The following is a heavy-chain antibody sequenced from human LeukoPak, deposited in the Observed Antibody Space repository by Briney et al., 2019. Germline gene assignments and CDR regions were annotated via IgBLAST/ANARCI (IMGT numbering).Heavy chain of an antibody. CDR3: ASAGGTGYYSD. V-gene: IGHV1-69*05. Sequence: ASVKVSCKASGGTFISYAISWVRQAPGQGLEWMGGIIPIFGTANYAQKLQGRVTMTTDTSTSTAYMELRSLRSDDTAVYYCASAGGTGYYSDWGQGTLVTVSS. D-gene: IGHD3/OR15-3a*01. J-gene: IGHJ4*02. CDR2: IIPIFGTA. CDR1: GGTFISYA.